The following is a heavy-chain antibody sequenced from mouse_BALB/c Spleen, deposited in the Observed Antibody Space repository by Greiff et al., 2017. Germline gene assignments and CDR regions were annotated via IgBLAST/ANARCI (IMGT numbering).Heavy chain of an antibody. Sequence: DVMLVESGGGLVQPGGSRKLSCAASGFTFSSFGMHWVRQAPEKGLEWVAYISSGSSTIYYADTVKGRFTISRDNPKNTLFLQMTSLRSEDTAMYYCARFVPLYAMDYWGQGTSVTVSS. V-gene: IGHV5-17*02. CDR3: ARFVPLYAMDY. J-gene: IGHJ4*01. CDR1: GFTFSSFG. CDR2: ISSGSSTI.